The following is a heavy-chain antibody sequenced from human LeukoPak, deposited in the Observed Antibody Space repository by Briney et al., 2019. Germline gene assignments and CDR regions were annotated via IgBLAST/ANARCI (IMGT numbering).Heavy chain of an antibody. CDR3: ARGPYSYGSSGAFDI. CDR2: INHSGST. J-gene: IGHJ3*02. D-gene: IGHD3-22*01. Sequence: SETLSLTCAVYGGSFSGYYWSWIRQPPGKGLEWIGEINHSGSTNYNPSLKSRVTISVDTSKNQFSPKLSSVTAADTAVYFCARGPYSYGSSGAFDIWGQGTMVTVSS. V-gene: IGHV4-34*01. CDR1: GGSFSGYY.